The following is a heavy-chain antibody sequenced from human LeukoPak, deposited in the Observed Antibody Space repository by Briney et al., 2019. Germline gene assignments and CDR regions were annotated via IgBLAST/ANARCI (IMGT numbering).Heavy chain of an antibody. Sequence: PSETLSLTCTVSGGSISSGGYYWSWIRQHPGKGLEWIGYIYYSGSTYYNPSLKSRVTISVDTSKNQFSLKLSSVTAADTAVYYCARVGNAATSSPYFDYWGQGTLVTVSS. CDR3: ARVGNAATSSPYFDY. D-gene: IGHD1-1*01. J-gene: IGHJ4*02. V-gene: IGHV4-31*03. CDR1: GGSISSGGYY. CDR2: IYYSGST.